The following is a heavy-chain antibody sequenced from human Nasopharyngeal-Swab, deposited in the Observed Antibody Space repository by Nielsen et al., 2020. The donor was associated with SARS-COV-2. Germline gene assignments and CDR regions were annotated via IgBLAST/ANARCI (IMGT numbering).Heavy chain of an antibody. CDR1: GFSFRSYW. V-gene: IGHV3-74*01. J-gene: IGHJ6*02. CDR2: INSDETTT. Sequence: GESLKISCAASGFSFRSYWMHWVRQAPGRGLVWVSCINSDETTTRYADSVKGRFTVSRDNAKNTLYLEMNSLRADDTAVYYCARRLVWFGEAHYYYYGMDVWGQGTTVTVSS. CDR3: ARRLVWFGEAHYYYYGMDV. D-gene: IGHD3-10*01.